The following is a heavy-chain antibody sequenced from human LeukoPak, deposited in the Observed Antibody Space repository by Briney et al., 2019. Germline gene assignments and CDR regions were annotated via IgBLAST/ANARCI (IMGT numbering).Heavy chain of an antibody. D-gene: IGHD3-22*01. CDR1: GGSISSGDYY. CDR3: ARPYYYDSRIDP. CDR2: LYYSGST. J-gene: IGHJ5*02. Sequence: SETLSLTCTVSGGSISSGDYYWSWIRQPPGKGLEWIEYLYYSGSTYYNPSLKSRVTISVDTSKNQFSLKLSSVTAADTAVYYCARPYYYDSRIDPWGQGTLVTVSS. V-gene: IGHV4-30-4*01.